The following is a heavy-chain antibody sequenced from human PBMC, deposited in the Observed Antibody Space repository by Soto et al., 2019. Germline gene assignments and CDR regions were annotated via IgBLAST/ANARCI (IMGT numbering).Heavy chain of an antibody. V-gene: IGHV4-30-4*01. CDR2: IYDSGST. Sequence: SENPYITRTVSHGSLNRSDYSWAWIRLTPGKGLEWIGYIYDSGSTYCTPSLKSRVTISVDTSKNQFSLKVNSVTAADTAVYYCARRMIVAGRSNWFDHWGQGTLVTVS. D-gene: IGHD6-19*01. CDR1: HGSLNRSDYS. J-gene: IGHJ5*02. CDR3: ARRMIVAGRSNWFDH.